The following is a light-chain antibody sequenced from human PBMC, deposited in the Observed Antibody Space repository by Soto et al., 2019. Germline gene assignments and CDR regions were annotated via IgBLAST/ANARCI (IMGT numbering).Light chain of an antibody. V-gene: IGLV2-14*01. J-gene: IGLJ2*01. CDR3: SSYTSRTTFVI. Sequence: QSALTQPASVSGSPGQSITISCTGTSSDIGGYNYVSWYQHHPGKAPKLMIYEVSNRPSGVSNRFSGSKSGNTASLTISGLQAEDEADYRCSSYTSRTTFVIFGGGTQLTVL. CDR2: EVS. CDR1: SSDIGGYNY.